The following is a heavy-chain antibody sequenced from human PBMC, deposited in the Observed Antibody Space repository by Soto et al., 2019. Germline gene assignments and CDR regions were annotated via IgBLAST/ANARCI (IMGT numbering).Heavy chain of an antibody. V-gene: IGHV4-59*01. CDR2: ISYSVNT. CDR3: ARGFAVVRGKPPREHLIDY. Sequence: SETLSLTCTVSGGSLSNYDWNWFRQPPGKGLEWIGYISYSVNTNYNPSLRSRVTVSVDASKNQFSLKLSSVTAADTAVYYCARGFAVVRGKPPREHLIDYWGQGILVTVSS. J-gene: IGHJ4*02. D-gene: IGHD3-10*01. CDR1: GGSLSNYD.